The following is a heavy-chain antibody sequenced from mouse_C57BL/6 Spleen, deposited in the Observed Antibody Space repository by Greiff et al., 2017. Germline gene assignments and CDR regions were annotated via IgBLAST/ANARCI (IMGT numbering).Heavy chain of an antibody. CDR3: ARDRGTPFNFDY. CDR2: ISDGGSYT. D-gene: IGHD3-1*01. Sequence: EVQLVESGGGLVKPGGSLKLSCAASGFTFSSYAMSWVRQTPEKRLEWVATISDGGSYTYYPDNVKGRFTISRDNAKNNLDLHMSHLKSEDTAMYYCARDRGTPFNFDYWGQGTTLTVSS. CDR1: GFTFSSYA. J-gene: IGHJ2*01. V-gene: IGHV5-4*01.